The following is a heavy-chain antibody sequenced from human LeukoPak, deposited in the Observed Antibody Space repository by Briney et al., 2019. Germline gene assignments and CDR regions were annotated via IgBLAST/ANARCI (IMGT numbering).Heavy chain of an antibody. V-gene: IGHV4-31*03. CDR2: IYYSGCT. CDR1: GGSISSGGYY. J-gene: IGHJ4*02. D-gene: IGHD1-26*01. Sequence: SQTLSLTCTVSGGSISSGGYYWSWIRQHPGKGLEWIGYIYYSGCTYYNPSLKSRVTISVDTSKNQFSLKLSSVTATDTAVYYCARLGGSREGFDYWGQGTLVTVSS. CDR3: ARLGGSREGFDY.